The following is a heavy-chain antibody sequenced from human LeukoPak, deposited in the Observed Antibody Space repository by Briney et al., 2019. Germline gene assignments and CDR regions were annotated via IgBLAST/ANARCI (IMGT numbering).Heavy chain of an antibody. CDR1: GFTFSSYG. Sequence: PGWSLRLSCAASGFTFSSYGMHWVRQAPGKGLERVAVIWYDRSDKYYADSVKGRFTISRDNSKSTLYLQMSSLRAEDTAVYYCAGTNLFVDTAVNDAFDVWGQGTMVIVSS. CDR3: AGTNLFVDTAVNDAFDV. J-gene: IGHJ3*01. CDR2: IWYDRSDK. V-gene: IGHV3-33*01. D-gene: IGHD5-18*01.